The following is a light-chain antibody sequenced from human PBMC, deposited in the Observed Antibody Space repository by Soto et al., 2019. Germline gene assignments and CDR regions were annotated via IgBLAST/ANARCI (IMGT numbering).Light chain of an antibody. CDR2: GVS. Sequence: QSVLTQPASVSGSPGQSITISRTGTSSDVGAYNYVSWYQQHPGTAPKLLIYGVSDRPSGVSNRFSGSKSGNTASLPISGLQAEDEAAYYCSSYTSSTFYVFGTGTKVTVL. V-gene: IGLV2-14*01. J-gene: IGLJ1*01. CDR3: SSYTSSTFYV. CDR1: SSDVGAYNY.